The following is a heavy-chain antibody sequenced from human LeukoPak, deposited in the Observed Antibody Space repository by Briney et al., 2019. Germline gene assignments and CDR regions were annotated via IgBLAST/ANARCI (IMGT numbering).Heavy chain of an antibody. V-gene: IGHV1-2*02. CDR2: INPNSGGT. Sequence: ASVKVSCKASGYTFTGYYMHWVRQAPGQGLEWMGWINPNSGGTNYAQKFQGRVTMTRDTSISTAYMELSRLRSDDTAVYYCARDRPRTEGDWFDPWGQATLVTVSS. J-gene: IGHJ5*02. CDR3: ARDRPRTEGDWFDP. D-gene: IGHD1-1*01. CDR1: GYTFTGYY.